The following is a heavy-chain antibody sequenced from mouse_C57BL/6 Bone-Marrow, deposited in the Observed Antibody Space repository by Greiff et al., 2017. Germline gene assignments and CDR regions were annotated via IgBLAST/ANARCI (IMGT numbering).Heavy chain of an antibody. CDR1: GYTFTDHT. CDR3: ARNYGSKDYYAMDY. CDR2: IYPRDGST. J-gene: IGHJ4*01. Sequence: QVQLQQSDAELVKPGASVKISCKASGYTFTDHTIHWMKQRPEQGLEWIGYIYPRDGSTKYNEKFKGKATLTADKSSSTAYMQLNSLTSEESAVYFCARNYGSKDYYAMDYWGQGTSVTVSS. D-gene: IGHD1-1*01. V-gene: IGHV1-78*01.